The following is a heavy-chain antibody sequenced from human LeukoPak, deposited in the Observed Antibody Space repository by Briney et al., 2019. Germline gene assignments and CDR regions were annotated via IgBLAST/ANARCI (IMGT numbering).Heavy chain of an antibody. J-gene: IGHJ5*02. CDR3: AREEARWEWFDP. CDR2: IDTGGRT. V-gene: IGHV3-66*01. D-gene: IGHD1-26*01. CDR1: GFTVNSND. Sequence: GGSLRLSCAASGFTVNSNDMSWVRQAPGKGLEWVSVIDTGGRTYYADSVKGGFTISTDNSKNTLDLQMDSLRAEDTAVYYCAREEARWEWFDPWGQGTLVTVSS.